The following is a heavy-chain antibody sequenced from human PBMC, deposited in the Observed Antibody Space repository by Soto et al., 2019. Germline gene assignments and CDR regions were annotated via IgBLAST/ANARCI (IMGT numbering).Heavy chain of an antibody. Sequence: QVQLVQSGAEVKKPGASVKVSCKASGYTFSSYGISWVRQAPGQGLEWMGWISSYNGNTNYAQNLQGRATMTTDTSTSTAYTELRSLRTDDTSVYYVAREGWEFDPCGQGTLVTISS. CDR1: GYTFSSYG. CDR2: ISSYNGNT. CDR3: AREGWEFDP. D-gene: IGHD1-26*01. V-gene: IGHV1-18*01. J-gene: IGHJ5*02.